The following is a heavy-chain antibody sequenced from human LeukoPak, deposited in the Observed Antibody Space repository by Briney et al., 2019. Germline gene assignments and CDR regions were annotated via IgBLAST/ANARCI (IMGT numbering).Heavy chain of an antibody. Sequence: SETLSLTCIVSGGSISSYYWSWIRQPPGKGLEWIGYIYYSGSTNYNPSLKSRVTISVDTSKNQFSLKLSSVTAADTAVYYCARVYSSGWLDYWGQGTLVTVSS. CDR2: IYYSGST. J-gene: IGHJ4*02. CDR3: ARVYSSGWLDY. V-gene: IGHV4-59*01. CDR1: GGSISSYY. D-gene: IGHD6-19*01.